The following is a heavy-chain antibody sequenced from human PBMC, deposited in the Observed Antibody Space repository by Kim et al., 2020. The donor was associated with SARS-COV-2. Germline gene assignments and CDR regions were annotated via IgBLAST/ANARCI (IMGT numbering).Heavy chain of an antibody. CDR1: GFTFSSYG. J-gene: IGHJ4*02. CDR2: IWYDGSNK. V-gene: IGHV3-33*01. D-gene: IGHD6-13*01. Sequence: GGSLRLSCAASGFTFSSYGMHWVRQAPGKGLEWVAVIWYDGSNKYYADSVKGRFTISRDNSKNTLYLQMNSLRAEDTAVYYCARGFLEQQLVQRPFDYWGQGTLVTVSS. CDR3: ARGFLEQQLVQRPFDY.